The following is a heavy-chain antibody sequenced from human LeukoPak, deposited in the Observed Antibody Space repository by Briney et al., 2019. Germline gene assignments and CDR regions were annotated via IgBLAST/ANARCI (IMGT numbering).Heavy chain of an antibody. V-gene: IGHV4-59*01. D-gene: IGHD5-12*01. CDR2: IYYSGST. CDR3: ARVSVPNSGYGPYYFDY. CDR1: GGSITSYY. J-gene: IGHJ4*02. Sequence: PSETLSLTCTISGGSITSYYWSWVRQPPGKGLEWIGYIYYSGSTNYNPSLKSRVTISVDTSKNQFSLKLSSVTAADTAVYYCARVSVPNSGYGPYYFDYWGQGTLVTVSS.